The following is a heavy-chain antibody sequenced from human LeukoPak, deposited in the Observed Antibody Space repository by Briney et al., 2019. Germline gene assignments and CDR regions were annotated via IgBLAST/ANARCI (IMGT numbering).Heavy chain of an antibody. CDR1: GGSISSDDHY. J-gene: IGHJ4*02. V-gene: IGHV4-30-4*01. D-gene: IGHD3-22*01. CDR2: IYYSGNT. CDR3: ASYYDSSGYYHFDY. Sequence: PSETLSLTCTVSGGSISSDDHYWSWIRQPPGKGLEWIGYIYYSGNTYYNPALKSRVIISVDMSKNQFSLKLSSVTAADTAVYYCASYYDSSGYYHFDYWGQGALVTVSS.